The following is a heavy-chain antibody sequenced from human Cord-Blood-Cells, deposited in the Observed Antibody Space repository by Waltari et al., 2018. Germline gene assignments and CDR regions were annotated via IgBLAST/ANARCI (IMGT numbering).Heavy chain of an antibody. J-gene: IGHJ4*02. Sequence: EVQLVESGGGLVQPGGSLRLSCAASGFTFSSYEMNWVRQAPGKGLECVSCISSSGSTIYYADSVKGRFTISRDNAKNSLYLQMNSLRAEDTAVYYCASRDVYSGYDDYWGQGTLVTVSS. V-gene: IGHV3-48*03. CDR1: GFTFSSYE. CDR2: ISSSGSTI. CDR3: ASRDVYSGYDDY. D-gene: IGHD5-12*01.